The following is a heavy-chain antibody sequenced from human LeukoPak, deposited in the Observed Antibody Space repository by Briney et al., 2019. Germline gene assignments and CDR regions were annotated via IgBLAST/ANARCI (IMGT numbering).Heavy chain of an antibody. J-gene: IGHJ4*02. CDR2: INPSGDST. Sequence: GASVKVSCKASGYTFTGYYMHWVRQAPGQGLEWMGIINPSGDSTSYAQKFQGRVTMTRDMSTSTVYMELSSLRSEDTAVYYCARVNGIAARPPDYWGQGTLVTVSS. CDR3: ARVNGIAARPPDY. V-gene: IGHV1-46*01. D-gene: IGHD6-6*01. CDR1: GYTFTGYY.